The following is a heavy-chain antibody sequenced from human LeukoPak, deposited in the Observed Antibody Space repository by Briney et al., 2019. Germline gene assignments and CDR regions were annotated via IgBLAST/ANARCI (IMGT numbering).Heavy chain of an antibody. CDR1: GFPFSNYW. V-gene: IGHV3-7*05. Sequence: GGSLRLSCAASGFPFSNYWMSCVRQAPGKGLEWVANIKQDGSEKCYVDSVKGRFTISRDNAKNSLYLQMNSLRAEDTAVYYCAKEVYYGMDVWGQGTTVTVSS. CDR2: IKQDGSEK. J-gene: IGHJ6*02. CDR3: AKEVYYGMDV.